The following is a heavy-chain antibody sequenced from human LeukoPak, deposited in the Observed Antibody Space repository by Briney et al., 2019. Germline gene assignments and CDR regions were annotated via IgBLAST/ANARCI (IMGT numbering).Heavy chain of an antibody. J-gene: IGHJ4*02. D-gene: IGHD3-10*01. CDR3: ARGAPRGYFDY. V-gene: IGHV3-33*01. CDR1: GFTFSTYG. Sequence: TGGSLRLSCAASGFTFSTYGMHWVRQAPGKGLEWVAVIWYDGSNKYYADSVKGRFTISRDNSKNTLYLQMNSLRAEDTAVYYCARGAPRGYFDYWGQGTLVTVSS. CDR2: IWYDGSNK.